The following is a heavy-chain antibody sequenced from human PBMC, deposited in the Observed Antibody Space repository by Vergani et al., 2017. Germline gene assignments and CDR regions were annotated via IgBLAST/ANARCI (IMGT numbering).Heavy chain of an antibody. CDR1: GFTFDDYA. D-gene: IGHD1-26*01. CDR3: AKDRGGIVGATDDI. J-gene: IGHJ3*02. Sequence: EVQLVESGGGLVQPGRSLRLSCAASGFTFDDYAMHWVRQAPGKGLEWVSGISWNSGSIGYADSVKGRFTISRDNAKNSLYLQMNSLRAEDTALYYCAKDRGGIVGATDDIWGQGTMVTVSS. CDR2: ISWNSGSI. V-gene: IGHV3-9*01.